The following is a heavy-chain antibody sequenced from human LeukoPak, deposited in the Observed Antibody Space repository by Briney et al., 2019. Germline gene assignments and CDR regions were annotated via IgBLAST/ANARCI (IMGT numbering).Heavy chain of an antibody. D-gene: IGHD1-26*01. Sequence: GGSLRLSCAASGFTFSSYAMNWVRQAPGKGLEWVSGISGSSGTTYYADSVKGRFTISRDNSKNTLYLQMNSLRAEDTAVYSCAKDNSGSCYPDYWGQGTLVTVSS. CDR2: ISGSSGTT. CDR1: GFTFSSYA. J-gene: IGHJ4*02. CDR3: AKDNSGSCYPDY. V-gene: IGHV3-23*01.